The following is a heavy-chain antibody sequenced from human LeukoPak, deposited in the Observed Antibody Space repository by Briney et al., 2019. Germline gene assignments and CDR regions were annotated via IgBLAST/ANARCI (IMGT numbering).Heavy chain of an antibody. V-gene: IGHV1-2*02. Sequence: WASVKVSSKASGYTFTGYYMHWVRQAPGQGLEGMGWINPNSGGTNYAQKFQGRVTMTRDTSISTAYMELSRLRSDDTAVYYCARGSVLRYFDWFLDYWGQGTLVTVSS. CDR1: GYTFTGYY. CDR3: ARGSVLRYFDWFLDY. D-gene: IGHD3-9*01. CDR2: INPNSGGT. J-gene: IGHJ4*02.